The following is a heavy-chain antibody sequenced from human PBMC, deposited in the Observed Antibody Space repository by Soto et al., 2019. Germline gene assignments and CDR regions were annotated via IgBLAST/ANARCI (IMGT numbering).Heavy chain of an antibody. CDR2: IYPGDSDT. CDR3: ARTSDFWSGYYLDY. CDR1: GYSFTTYW. D-gene: IGHD3-3*01. Sequence: GESLKISCKGSGYSFTTYWIGWVRQMPGKGLEWMGIIYPGDSDTKYSPSFQGQVTISADKSISTAHLQWSSLKASDTAIYYCARTSDFWSGYYLDYWGQGTLVTVSS. V-gene: IGHV5-51*01. J-gene: IGHJ4*02.